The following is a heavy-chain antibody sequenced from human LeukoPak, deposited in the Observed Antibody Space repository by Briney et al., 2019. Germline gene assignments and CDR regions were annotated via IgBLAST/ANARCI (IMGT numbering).Heavy chain of an antibody. CDR2: ILGSGGST. Sequence: GASLRLSCAASGFTFSNCAMSWVRQAPGKGLEWVSAILGSGGSTYYADSVKVRFTVSRDNSRSTLYLQMKSLRAEDTALYYCAKWGDYDVLTGYYVPDYWGQGTRVTVSS. CDR1: GFTFSNCA. CDR3: AKWGDYDVLTGYYVPDY. V-gene: IGHV3-23*01. D-gene: IGHD3-9*01. J-gene: IGHJ4*02.